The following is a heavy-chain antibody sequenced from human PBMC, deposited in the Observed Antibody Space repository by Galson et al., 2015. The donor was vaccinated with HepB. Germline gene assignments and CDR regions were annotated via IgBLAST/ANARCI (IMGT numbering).Heavy chain of an antibody. V-gene: IGHV3-23*01. CDR2: ISGSGDST. CDR3: AVGREDYSKGLFDY. CDR1: GFTFANCA. D-gene: IGHD6-13*01. Sequence: SLRLSCAASGFTFANCAMSWVRQAPGKELEWVSTISGSGDSTYYLDSVKGRFTISRDNSKNTLYLQMNSLRPEDTAVYYCAVGREDYSKGLFDYWGQGNLVTVSS. J-gene: IGHJ4*02.